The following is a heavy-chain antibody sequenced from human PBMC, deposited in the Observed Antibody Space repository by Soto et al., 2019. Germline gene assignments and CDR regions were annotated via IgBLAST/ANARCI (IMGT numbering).Heavy chain of an antibody. J-gene: IGHJ4*02. CDR2: ISYDGSNK. CDR1: GFTFSSYG. Sequence: QMQLVESGGGVVQPGRSLRLSCAASGFTFSSYGMQWVRQAPGKGLEWVAVISYDGSNKYYADSVKGRFTISRDNSKNTLYLQMNSLRAEDTAVYYCARSPYSVSYLAYFDYWGQGTLVTVSS. D-gene: IGHD1-26*01. CDR3: ARSPYSVSYLAYFDY. V-gene: IGHV3-30*03.